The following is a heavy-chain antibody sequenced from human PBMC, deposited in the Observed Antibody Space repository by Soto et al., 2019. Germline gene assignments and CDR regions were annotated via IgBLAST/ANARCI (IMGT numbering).Heavy chain of an antibody. Sequence: PSETLSLTCSFSGGSMRNSYWTWIRQSAGKGLEWIGRISTSGNTNYNPSLNSRLTMSVDTSKNQVSLKLASVTAADTAVYYCARGGGAQALGDPWGQGTLVNVSS. J-gene: IGHJ5*02. CDR2: ISTSGNT. D-gene: IGHD3-16*01. V-gene: IGHV4-4*07. CDR1: GGSMRNSY. CDR3: ARGGGAQALGDP.